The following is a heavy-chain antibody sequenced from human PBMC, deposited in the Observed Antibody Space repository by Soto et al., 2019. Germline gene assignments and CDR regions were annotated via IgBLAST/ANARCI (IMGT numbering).Heavy chain of an antibody. CDR1: GFTFSSYG. D-gene: IGHD3-22*01. V-gene: IGHV3-30*18. Sequence: QVQLVESGGGVVQPGRSLRLSCAAYGFTFSSYGMHWVRQAPGKGLEWVAVISYDGSNKYYADSVKGRFTISRDNSKNTLYLQMNSLRAEDTAVYYCAKWAAGSGYYWPHFDYWGQGTLVTVSS. J-gene: IGHJ4*02. CDR2: ISYDGSNK. CDR3: AKWAAGSGYYWPHFDY.